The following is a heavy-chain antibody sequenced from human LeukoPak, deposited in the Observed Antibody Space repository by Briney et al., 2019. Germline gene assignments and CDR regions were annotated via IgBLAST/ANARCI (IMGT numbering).Heavy chain of an antibody. CDR2: ISAYNGNT. CDR3: ARVLAAADHYYGMDV. Sequence: ASVKVSCKASGYTFTSYGISWVRQAPGQGLEWMGWISAYNGNTNYAQKLQGRVTMTTDTFTSTAYMELRSLRSDDTAVYYCARVLAAADHYYGMDVWGQGTTVTVSS. V-gene: IGHV1-18*01. J-gene: IGHJ6*02. CDR1: GYTFTSYG. D-gene: IGHD6-13*01.